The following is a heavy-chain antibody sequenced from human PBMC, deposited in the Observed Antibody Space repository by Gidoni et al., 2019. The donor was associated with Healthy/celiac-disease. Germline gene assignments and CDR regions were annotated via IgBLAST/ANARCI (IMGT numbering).Heavy chain of an antibody. CDR2: ISWNSGSI. V-gene: IGHV3-9*01. J-gene: IGHJ3*02. Sequence: TFDDYAMHWVRQAPGKCLEWVSGISWNSGSIGYADSVKGRFTISRDNAKNSLYLQMNSLRAEDTALYYCAKDRGSYYTVGAFDIWGQGTMVTVSS. CDR3: AKDRGSYYTVGAFDI. CDR1: TFDDYA. D-gene: IGHD1-26*01.